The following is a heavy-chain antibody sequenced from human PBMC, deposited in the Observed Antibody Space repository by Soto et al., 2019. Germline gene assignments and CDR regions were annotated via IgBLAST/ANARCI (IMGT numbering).Heavy chain of an antibody. V-gene: IGHV3-23*01. J-gene: IGHJ6*02. CDR3: AKDMRGWGSYYIYGMDV. CDR1: GFTFTNYA. CDR2: ISASGGST. Sequence: EVQLLESGGGLVQPGGSLRLSCAASGFTFTNYAMSWVRQAPGKGLEWVSTISASGGSTYHADSVKGRFTISRDNSKNTLSMQMSSLRAEDKAAYYCAKDMRGWGSYYIYGMDVWGQGTTVTVS. D-gene: IGHD3-10*01.